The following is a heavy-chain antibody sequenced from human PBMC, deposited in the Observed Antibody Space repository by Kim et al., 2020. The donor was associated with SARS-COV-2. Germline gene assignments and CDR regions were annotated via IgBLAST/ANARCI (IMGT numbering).Heavy chain of an antibody. CDR1: GFTVSSNY. D-gene: IGHD6-13*01. CDR2: IYSGGST. J-gene: IGHJ6*03. V-gene: IGHV3-53*01. CDR3: AAGYSSSWYYYYMDV. Sequence: GGSLRLSCAASGFTVSSNYMSWVRQAPGKGLEWVSVIYSGGSTYYADSVMGRFTISRDNSKNTLYPQMNSLRAEDTAVYYCAAGYSSSWYYYYMDVWGKGTTVTVSS.